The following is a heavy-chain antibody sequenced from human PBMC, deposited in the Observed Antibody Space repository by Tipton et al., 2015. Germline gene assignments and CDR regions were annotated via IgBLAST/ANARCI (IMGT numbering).Heavy chain of an antibody. CDR2: IYHTGST. CDR1: GGSISSGHW. V-gene: IGHV4-4*02. J-gene: IGHJ4*02. CDR3: ARARGRHGGLFDS. D-gene: IGHD4-23*01. Sequence: TLSLTCAVSGGSISSGHWWSWVRQPPGKGLEWIGEIYHTGSTNYNPSLKSRVTMSVDKSKNQFSLKMSSVTASDTAVYYCARARGRHGGLFDSWGQGILVTVSS.